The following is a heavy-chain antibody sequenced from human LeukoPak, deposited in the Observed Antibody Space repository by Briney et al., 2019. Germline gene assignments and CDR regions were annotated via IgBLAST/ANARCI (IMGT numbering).Heavy chain of an antibody. CDR2: IIPIFGTA. CDR3: ARGSYDFWSGYHGAFDI. CDR1: GGSFSSYA. V-gene: IGHV1-69*05. J-gene: IGHJ3*02. D-gene: IGHD3-3*01. Sequence: ASVKVSCKASGGSFSSYAISWVRQAPGQGLEWMGGIIPIFGTANYAQKFQGRVTITTDESTSTAYMELSSLRSEDTAVYYCARGSYDFWSGYHGAFDIWGQGTMVTVSS.